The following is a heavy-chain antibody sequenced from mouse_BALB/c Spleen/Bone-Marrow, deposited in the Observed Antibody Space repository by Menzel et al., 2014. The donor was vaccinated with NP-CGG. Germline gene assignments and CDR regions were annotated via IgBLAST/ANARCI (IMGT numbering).Heavy chain of an antibody. D-gene: IGHD2-3*01. CDR1: GFSLTDYG. Sequence: AKLVESGPGLVAPSQSLSITCTVSGFSLTDYGVSWIRQPPGKGLEWLGVIWGSGSTYYNSALKSRLSISKDNSKSQVFLKMNSLQTDDTAMYYCAKDGYYLFYWGQGTSVTVSS. V-gene: IGHV2-6-5*01. CDR3: AKDGYYLFY. CDR2: IWGSGST. J-gene: IGHJ4*01.